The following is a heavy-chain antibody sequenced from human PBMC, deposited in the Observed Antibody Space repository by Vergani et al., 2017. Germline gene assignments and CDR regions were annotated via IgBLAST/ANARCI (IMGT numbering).Heavy chain of an antibody. CDR3: ARAVGYCSGGSCYSRGYYYYYYMDV. CDR2: TYYRSKWYN. V-gene: IGHV6-1*01. D-gene: IGHD2-15*01. Sequence: QVQLQQSGPGLVKPSQTLSLTCAISGDSVSSNSAAWNWIRQSPSRGLEWLGRTYYRSKWYNDYSVSVKSRITINPDTSKNQFSLQLDSVTPEDTAVYYCARAVGYCSGGSCYSRGYYYYYYMDVWGKGTTVTVSS. J-gene: IGHJ6*03. CDR1: GDSVSSNSAA.